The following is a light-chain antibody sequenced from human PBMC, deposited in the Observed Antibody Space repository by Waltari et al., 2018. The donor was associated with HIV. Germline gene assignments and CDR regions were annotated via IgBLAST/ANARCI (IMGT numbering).Light chain of an antibody. CDR1: SSDVGGYNY. V-gene: IGLV2-14*03. CDR2: DVS. CDR3: SSYTSSSPYA. Sequence: QSALTQPASVSGSPGQSITISCTGTSSDVGGYNYVSWYQQHPGKAPKLMIYDVSNRPSGVSNRFSGSKSGNTASLTISGLQAEDEADYYCSSYTSSSPYAFGTGIKVTVL. J-gene: IGLJ1*01.